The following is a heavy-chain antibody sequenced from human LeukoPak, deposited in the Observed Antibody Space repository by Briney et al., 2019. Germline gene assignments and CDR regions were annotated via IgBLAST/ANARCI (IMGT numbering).Heavy chain of an antibody. Sequence: SETLSLTCTVSGGSIGSYYWSWIRQPAGKGLEWIGRIYTSGSTNYNPSLKSRVTMSVDTSKNQFSLKLSSVTAADTAVYYCARHSLDTAMGYAADYWGQGTLVTVSS. CDR3: ARHSLDTAMGYAADY. CDR1: GGSIGSYY. CDR2: IYTSGST. D-gene: IGHD5-18*01. V-gene: IGHV4-4*07. J-gene: IGHJ4*02.